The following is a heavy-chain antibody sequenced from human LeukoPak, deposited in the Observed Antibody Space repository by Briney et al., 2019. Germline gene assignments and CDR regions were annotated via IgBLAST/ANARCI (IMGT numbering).Heavy chain of an antibody. CDR3: ASPLWSYSARGDY. Sequence: GGSLRLSCAASGFTFSSYWMHWVRQAPGKGLVWVSRINSDGCSTSYADSVKGRFTISRDNAKNTLYLQMNSLRAEDTAVYYCASPLWSYSARGDYWGQGTLVTVSS. CDR1: GFTFSSYW. D-gene: IGHD1-26*01. V-gene: IGHV3-74*01. CDR2: INSDGCST. J-gene: IGHJ4*02.